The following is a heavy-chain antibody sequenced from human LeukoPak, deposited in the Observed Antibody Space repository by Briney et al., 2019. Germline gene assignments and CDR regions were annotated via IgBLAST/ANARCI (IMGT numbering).Heavy chain of an antibody. V-gene: IGHV3-23*01. D-gene: IGHD6-19*01. Sequence: GGSLRLSCAGSGFTFSSYAMNWVRQAPGKGLEWVSGISGSGGSTYYADSVKGRFSISRDDPKNTLYLQMNSLRAEDTAVYYCAKSPDVAGTGRFDYWGQGTLVTVSS. J-gene: IGHJ4*02. CDR1: GFTFSSYA. CDR2: ISGSGGST. CDR3: AKSPDVAGTGRFDY.